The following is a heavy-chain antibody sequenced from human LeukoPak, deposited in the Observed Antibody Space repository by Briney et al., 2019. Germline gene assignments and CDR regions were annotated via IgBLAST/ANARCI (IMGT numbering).Heavy chain of an antibody. Sequence: PGGALRLSCAASGFTFSSYAMSWVRQAPGKGLEWVSAISGRGGSSYYADSVKGRFTISRDNSKNTLYLQMNSLRAEDTAVYYCARNFMITYWGQGTLVTVSS. V-gene: IGHV3-23*01. CDR2: ISGRGGSS. D-gene: IGHD3-16*01. CDR1: GFTFSSYA. J-gene: IGHJ4*02. CDR3: ARNFMITY.